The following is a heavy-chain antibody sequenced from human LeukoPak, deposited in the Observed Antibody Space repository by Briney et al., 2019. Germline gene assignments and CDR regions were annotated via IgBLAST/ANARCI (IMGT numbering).Heavy chain of an antibody. CDR1: GGSFSGYY. CDR2: INHSGST. Sequence: SETLSLTCAVYGGSFSGYYWSWIRQPPGKGLEWIGEINHSGSTNYNPSLKSRVTISVDTSKNQFSLKLSSVTAADTAVYYCARGGGVGYYYYGMDVWGEGTTVTVSS. J-gene: IGHJ6*04. D-gene: IGHD1-26*01. V-gene: IGHV4-34*01. CDR3: ARGGGVGYYYYGMDV.